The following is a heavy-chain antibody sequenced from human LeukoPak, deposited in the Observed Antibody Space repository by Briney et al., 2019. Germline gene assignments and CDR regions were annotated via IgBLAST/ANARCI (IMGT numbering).Heavy chain of an antibody. CDR2: ISAYNGNT. V-gene: IGHV1-18*01. D-gene: IGHD3-22*01. J-gene: IGHJ6*03. CDR1: GYTFTSYG. CDR3: ARDANYYDSSGYFYYYYMDV. Sequence: ASVKVSCKASGYTFTSYGISWVRQAPGQGLEWMGWISAYNGNTNYAQKLQGRVTMTTDTSTSTAYMELRSLRSDDTAVYYCARDANYYDSSGYFYYYYMDVWGKGTTVTISS.